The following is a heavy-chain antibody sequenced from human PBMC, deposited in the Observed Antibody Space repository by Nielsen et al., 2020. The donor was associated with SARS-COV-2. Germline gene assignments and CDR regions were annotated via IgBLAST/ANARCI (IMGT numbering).Heavy chain of an antibody. CDR1: GFTFGDAI. CDR2: IRSKTNNYET. CDR3: KHYYDMDV. V-gene: IGHV3-73*01. Sequence: GGSLRLSCAASGFTFGDAIIHWVRQASGKGLEWVGRIRSKTNNYETSYAASVKGRFTISRDESKNMAYLQMSRLETDDTAVYYCKHYYDMDVWGQGTTVTVSS. D-gene: IGHD2-21*01. J-gene: IGHJ6*02.